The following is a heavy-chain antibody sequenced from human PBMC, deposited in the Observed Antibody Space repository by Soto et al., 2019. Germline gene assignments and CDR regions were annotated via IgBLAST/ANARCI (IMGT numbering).Heavy chain of an antibody. D-gene: IGHD6-13*01. CDR2: IYPGDSET. CDR1: GYTFSNFW. CDR3: ARSPRSSPYFDY. Sequence: ESLKLSCPCSGYTFSNFWIAWVRHLPGKGLEYMGIIYPGDSETRYSPSFHGKVTISADRSIGTAYLQWSSLEASDSAFYFCARSPRSSPYFDYWGQGALVTVSS. J-gene: IGHJ4*02. V-gene: IGHV5-51*01.